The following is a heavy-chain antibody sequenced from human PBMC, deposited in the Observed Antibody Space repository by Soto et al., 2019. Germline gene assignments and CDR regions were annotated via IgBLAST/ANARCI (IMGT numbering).Heavy chain of an antibody. CDR3: AREVGIATRLIDY. J-gene: IGHJ4*02. Sequence: SETLSLTCTVSGGSISSYYWSWIRQPPGTRLESIRYIYYSASTNYDPPLKLRGSISLETSKNQFSLNLSSVTAADTAVSYRAREVGIATRLIDYWGQGPLVTVSS. CDR1: GGSISSYY. V-gene: IGHV4-59*01. D-gene: IGHD6-6*01. CDR2: IYYSAST.